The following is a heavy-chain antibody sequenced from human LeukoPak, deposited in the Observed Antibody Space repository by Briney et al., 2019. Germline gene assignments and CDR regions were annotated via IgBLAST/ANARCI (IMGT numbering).Heavy chain of an antibody. CDR1: GGSISSYY. J-gene: IGHJ4*02. Sequence: PSETLSLTCTVSGGSISSYYWSWIRQPPGKGLEWIGYIYYSGTTNYNPSLKSRRTISVDTSKNQFSLKLSSVTAADTAVYYCARGVYIAAAQYGYWGQGTLVTVSS. D-gene: IGHD6-13*01. CDR3: ARGVYIAAAQYGY. CDR2: IYYSGTT. V-gene: IGHV4-59*12.